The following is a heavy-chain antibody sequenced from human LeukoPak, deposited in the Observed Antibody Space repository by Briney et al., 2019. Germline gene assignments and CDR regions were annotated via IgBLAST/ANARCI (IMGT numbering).Heavy chain of an antibody. CDR3: ARDGGITGSYWYFDY. V-gene: IGHV4-59*01. CDR2: IYYSGST. D-gene: IGHD1-26*01. J-gene: IGHJ4*02. CDR1: GGSISTYY. Sequence: PSETLSLTCTVSGGSISTYYWNWIRQPPGKGLEWIGYIYYSGSTNYNPSLKSRVTISIDTSKNQFSLKLSSVTAADTAVYYCARDGGITGSYWYFDYWGQGTLVTVSS.